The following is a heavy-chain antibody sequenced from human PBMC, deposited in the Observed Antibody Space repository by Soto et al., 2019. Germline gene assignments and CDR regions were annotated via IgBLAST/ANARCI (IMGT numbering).Heavy chain of an antibody. V-gene: IGHV1-18*01. CDR3: ARDLKWKQQLAYNWFDP. D-gene: IGHD6-13*01. CDR1: GYTFTSYG. J-gene: IGHJ5*02. CDR2: ISAYNGNT. Sequence: ASVKVSCKASGYTFTSYGINWVRQAPGQGLEWMGWISAYNGNTNYAQKLQGRVTMTTDTSTSTAYMELRSLRSDDTAVYYCARDLKWKQQLAYNWFDPWGQGTLVTVSS.